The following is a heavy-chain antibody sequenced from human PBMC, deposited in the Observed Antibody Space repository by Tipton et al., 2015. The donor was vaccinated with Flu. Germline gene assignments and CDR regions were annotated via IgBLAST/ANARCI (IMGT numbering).Heavy chain of an antibody. CDR2: IYHSGST. V-gene: IGHV4-38-2*01. D-gene: IGHD3-22*01. J-gene: IGHJ4*02. CDR1: GYSISSGYY. Sequence: TLSLTRAVSGYSISSGYYCGWIRQPPGKGLEWIGSIYHSGSTYYNPSLKSRVTISVDTPKNQFSLKLSSVTAADTAVYYCAGQRLILDDSSGYYDYWGQGTLVTVSS. CDR3: AGQRLILDDSSGYYDY.